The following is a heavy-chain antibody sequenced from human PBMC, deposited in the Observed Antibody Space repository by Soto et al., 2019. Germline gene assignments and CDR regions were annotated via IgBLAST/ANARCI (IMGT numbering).Heavy chain of an antibody. J-gene: IGHJ3*02. CDR2: INPTNGNT. CDR1: GYTFINYG. Sequence: GAAVKVSCKASGYTFINYGIAWVRQAPGQGLAWMGWINPTNGNTNYARDLEGRVNVTTDISATTAYMELRSLTSDDTAVYYCERVNLGNAFEIWGQGKKVTVSS. V-gene: IGHV1-18*01. CDR3: ERVNLGNAFEI.